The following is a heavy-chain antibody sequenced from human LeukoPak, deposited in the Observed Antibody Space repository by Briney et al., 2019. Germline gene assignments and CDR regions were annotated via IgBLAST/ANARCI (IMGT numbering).Heavy chain of an antibody. D-gene: IGHD3-22*01. J-gene: IGHJ4*02. V-gene: IGHV5-51*01. CDR2: IYPGDSDT. CDR3: ARQAGPYYDSSGYPDH. Sequence: GESIEISCQCSGYIFTSYWSGWARQLPGKGLEWMGIIYPGDSDTIYSPSFQGQVTISADKSISTAYLQWSSLKASDTAMYYCARQAGPYYDSSGYPDHWGQGTLVTVSS. CDR1: GYIFTSYW.